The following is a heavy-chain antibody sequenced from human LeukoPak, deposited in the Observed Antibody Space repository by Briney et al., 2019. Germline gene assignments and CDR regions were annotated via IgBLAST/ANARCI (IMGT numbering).Heavy chain of an antibody. J-gene: IGHJ5*02. V-gene: IGHV4-34*01. CDR2: INHSGST. CDR3: ARSKEVGYSSSWRRYNWFAP. Sequence: PSETLSLTCAVYGGSFSGYYWSWIRQPPGKGLEWIGEINHSGSTNYNPSLKSRVTISVDTSKNQFSLKLSSVTAADTAVYYCARSKEVGYSSSWRRYNWFAPWGQGTLVTVSS. CDR1: GGSFSGYY. D-gene: IGHD6-6*01.